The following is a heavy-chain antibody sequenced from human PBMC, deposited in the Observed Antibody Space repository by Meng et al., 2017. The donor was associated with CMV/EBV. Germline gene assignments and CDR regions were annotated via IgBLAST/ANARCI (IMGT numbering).Heavy chain of an antibody. CDR2: IIPILGIA. Sequence: SVKVSCKASGGTFSSYTISWVRQAPGQGLEWMGRIIPILGIANYAQKFQGRVTITADKSTSTAYMELSSLRSEGTAVYYCARETGEVVPAASWFDPWGQGTLVTVSS. J-gene: IGHJ5*02. CDR1: GGTFSSYT. D-gene: IGHD2-2*01. V-gene: IGHV1-69*04. CDR3: ARETGEVVPAASWFDP.